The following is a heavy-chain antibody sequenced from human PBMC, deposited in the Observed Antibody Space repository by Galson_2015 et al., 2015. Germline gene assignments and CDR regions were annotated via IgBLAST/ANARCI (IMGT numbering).Heavy chain of an antibody. CDR3: ARVRPWLVSR. CDR1: GGSISSYY. V-gene: IGHV4-59*01. Sequence: SETLSLTCTVSGGSISSYYWSWIRQPPGKGLEWIGYIYYSGSTNYNPSLKSRVTISVDTSKNQFSLKLSSVTAADTAVYYCARVRPWLVSRWGQGTLVTVSS. J-gene: IGHJ4*02. CDR2: IYYSGST. D-gene: IGHD6-19*01.